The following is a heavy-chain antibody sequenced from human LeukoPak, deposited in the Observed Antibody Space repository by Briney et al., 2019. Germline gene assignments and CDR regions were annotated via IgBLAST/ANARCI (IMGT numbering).Heavy chain of an antibody. V-gene: IGHV3-23*01. J-gene: IGHJ4*02. CDR1: GFTFSGSA. CDR2: ISGSGGST. CDR3: AKDGAYYDFWSGYYPRGLSY. Sequence: PGGSLRLSCAASGFTFSGSAMPWVRQAPGKGLEWVSAISGSGGSTYYADSVKGRFTISRDNSKNTLYLQMNSLRAEDTAVYYCAKDGAYYDFWSGYYPRGLSYWGQGTLVTVSS. D-gene: IGHD3-3*01.